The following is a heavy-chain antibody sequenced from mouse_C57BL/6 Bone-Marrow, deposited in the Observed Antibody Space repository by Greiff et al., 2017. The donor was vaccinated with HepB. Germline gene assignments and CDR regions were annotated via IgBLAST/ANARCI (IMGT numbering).Heavy chain of an antibody. J-gene: IGHJ3*01. D-gene: IGHD4-1*01. CDR2: IYPRSGNT. V-gene: IGHV1-81*01. CDR1: GYTFTSYG. Sequence: VKLMESGAELARPGASVKLSCKASGYTFTSYGISWVKQRTGQGLEWIGEIYPRSGNTYYNEKFKGKATLTADKSSSTAYMELRSLTSEDSAVYFCARSDWDGFAYWGQGTLVTVSA. CDR3: ARSDWDGFAY.